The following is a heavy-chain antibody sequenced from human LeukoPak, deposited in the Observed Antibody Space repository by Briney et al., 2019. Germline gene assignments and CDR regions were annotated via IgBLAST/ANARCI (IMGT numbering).Heavy chain of an antibody. CDR2: ISWNSGSI. J-gene: IGHJ4*02. CDR1: GFTFDDYA. CDR3: AKGSTFYNSSPFDY. V-gene: IGHV3-9*01. D-gene: IGHD6-6*01. Sequence: GRSLRLSRAASGFTFDDYAMHWVRQAPGKGLEWVSGISWNSGSIGYADSVKGRFTISRDNAKNSLYLQMNSLRAEDTALYYCAKGSTFYNSSPFDYWGQGTLVTVSS.